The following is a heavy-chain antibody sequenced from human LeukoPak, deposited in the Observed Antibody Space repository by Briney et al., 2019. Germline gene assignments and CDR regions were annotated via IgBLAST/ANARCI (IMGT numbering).Heavy chain of an antibody. D-gene: IGHD2-2*02. CDR1: AVTLSSYD. CDR3: ARDLVSGAHTFDI. J-gene: IGHJ3*02. V-gene: IGHV3-48*03. CDR2: ISGTGSTI. Sequence: GGSLRLSCVASAVTLSSYDMNWVRQAPGKGLEWVSYISGTGSTIYYADSVKGRFTTSRDYAKNTLYLQMNSLRAEDTAVYYCARDLVSGAHTFDIWGPGTMVTVSS.